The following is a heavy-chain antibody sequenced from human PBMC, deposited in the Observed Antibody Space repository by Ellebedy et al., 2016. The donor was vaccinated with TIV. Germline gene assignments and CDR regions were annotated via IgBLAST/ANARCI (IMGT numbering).Heavy chain of an antibody. CDR1: GFTFSNYS. CDR3: ARACL. Sequence: GESLKISCAASGFTFSNYSVNLVRQAPGKGLEWVANINEDGSERSYVDSVRGRFTISKDDAQNSLYLQMNSLRAEDTAVYYCARACLWGQGNLVTVSS. CDR2: INEDGSER. V-gene: IGHV3-7*03. J-gene: IGHJ4*02. D-gene: IGHD2-21*01.